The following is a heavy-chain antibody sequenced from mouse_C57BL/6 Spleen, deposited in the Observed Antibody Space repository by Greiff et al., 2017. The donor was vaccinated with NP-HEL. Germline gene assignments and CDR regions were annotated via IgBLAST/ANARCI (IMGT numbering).Heavy chain of an antibody. Sequence: QVQLQQSGPGLVQPSQSLSITCTVSGFSLTSYGVHWVRQSPGKGLEWLGVIWSGGSTDYNAAFISRLSISKDNSKSQVFFKMNSLQADDTAIYYCARLREYFDYWGQGTTLTVSS. CDR2: IWSGGST. J-gene: IGHJ2*01. D-gene: IGHD1-1*01. CDR1: GFSLTSYG. V-gene: IGHV2-2*01. CDR3: ARLREYFDY.